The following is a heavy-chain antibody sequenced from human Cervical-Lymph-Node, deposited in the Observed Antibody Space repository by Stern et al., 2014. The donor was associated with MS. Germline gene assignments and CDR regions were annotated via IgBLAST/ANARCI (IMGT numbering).Heavy chain of an antibody. V-gene: IGHV1-69*09. J-gene: IGHJ5*02. CDR3: ARGIVTNRPASTLHNLFDP. CDR1: GGKFSSSFA. Sequence: QMQLVQSGAEVKKPGSSVNVSCQASGGKFSSSFAVSWVRQPPGQGLEWMGRIIPIIGLANYAQKFETRLTITADRSTSTVYMALSSLTSDDTALYYCARGIVTNRPASTLHNLFDPWGQGTLVTVSS. CDR2: IIPIIGLA. D-gene: IGHD4-17*01.